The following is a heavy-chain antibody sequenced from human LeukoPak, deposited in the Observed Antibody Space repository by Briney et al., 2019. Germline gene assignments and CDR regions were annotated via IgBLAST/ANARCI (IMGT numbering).Heavy chain of an antibody. CDR3: ARDKNPTVFDY. J-gene: IGHJ4*01. Sequence: ASVHVSCTASGYTLTAYYIHWVRQAPGQGLEWMGWLEPESNKTGIIQKFQGRVTLTSDTSTSTAYMEVTRLTSDDTAIYYCARDKNPTVFDYWGQGTLVTVSS. CDR1: GYTLTAYY. V-gene: IGHV1-2*02. CDR2: LEPESNKT.